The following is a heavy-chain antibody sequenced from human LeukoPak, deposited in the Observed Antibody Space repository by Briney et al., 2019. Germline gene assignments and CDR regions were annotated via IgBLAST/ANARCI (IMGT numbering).Heavy chain of an antibody. CDR3: ARGNTIFGVTNPRTAYYYYMDV. CDR1: GGTFSSYA. Sequence: SVKVSCKASGGTFSSYAISWVRQAPGQGLEWMGGIIPIFGTANYAQKFQGRVTITADESTSTAYMELSSLRPEDTAVYYCARGNTIFGVTNPRTAYYYYMDVRGKGTTVTVSS. CDR2: IIPIFGTA. D-gene: IGHD3-3*01. J-gene: IGHJ6*03. V-gene: IGHV1-69*13.